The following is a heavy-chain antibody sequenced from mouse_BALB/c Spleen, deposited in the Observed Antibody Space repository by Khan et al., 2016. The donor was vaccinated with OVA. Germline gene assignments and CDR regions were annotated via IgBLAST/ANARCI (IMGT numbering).Heavy chain of an antibody. J-gene: IGHJ2*01. CDR3: ARLEDI. V-gene: IGHV2-9*02. CDR1: GFSLTSYG. D-gene: IGHD1-3*01. CDR2: IWAGGST. Sequence: VQLQESGPGLVAPSQSLSITCTVSGFSLTSYGVHWVRQPPGKGLEWLGVIWAGGSTNYNSALMSRLSISKDNSKSQVFLKMNSLRTEDTSMYYCARLEDIWGQGNTLTVSS.